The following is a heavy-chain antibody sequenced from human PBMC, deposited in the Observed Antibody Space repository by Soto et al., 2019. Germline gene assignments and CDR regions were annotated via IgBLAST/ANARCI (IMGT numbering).Heavy chain of an antibody. V-gene: IGHV3-23*01. J-gene: IGHJ4*02. CDR2: IDYTGGTT. D-gene: IGHD6-19*01. Sequence: GGSLRLSCAASGFTFSILAMGWVRQAPGKGLEWVSVIDYTGGTTYYTDSVKGRFIISRDNSKKILYLQMNSLRTEDTAIYYCAKDATRTSGWYYFDYWGRGALVTVSS. CDR1: GFTFSILA. CDR3: AKDATRTSGWYYFDY.